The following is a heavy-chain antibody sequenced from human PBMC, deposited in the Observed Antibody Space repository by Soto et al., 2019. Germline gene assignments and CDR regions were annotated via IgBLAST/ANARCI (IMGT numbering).Heavy chain of an antibody. Sequence: XGTLSLTCTVSGGSINTFYWSGVRQPAGKGLEWIGRIFSSGSTSFNPSLESRVAMSVDTSKNHFSLNLSSVTAADMAVYYCAREGYYSDYNFAHGIQLWYFDFWGQGALVTV. CDR2: IFSSGST. CDR3: AREGYYSDYNFAHGIQLWYFDF. D-gene: IGHD5-12*01. J-gene: IGHJ4*02. CDR1: GGSINTFY. V-gene: IGHV4-4*07.